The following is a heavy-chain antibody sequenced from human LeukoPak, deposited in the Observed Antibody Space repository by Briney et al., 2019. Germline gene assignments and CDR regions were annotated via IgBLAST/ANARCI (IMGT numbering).Heavy chain of an antibody. CDR1: GGSISSSKYY. CDR2: IYYSGST. V-gene: IGHV4-39*01. D-gene: IGHD5/OR15-5a*01. CDR3: ARRIIVSTIDY. Sequence: SETLSLTCTVSGGSISSSKYYWAWIRQPPGKGLEWIGSIYYSGSTYYNPSLKSRLTISVDTSKNQFSLKLSSVTAADTAVYYCARRIIVSTIDYWGQGTLVTVSS. J-gene: IGHJ4*02.